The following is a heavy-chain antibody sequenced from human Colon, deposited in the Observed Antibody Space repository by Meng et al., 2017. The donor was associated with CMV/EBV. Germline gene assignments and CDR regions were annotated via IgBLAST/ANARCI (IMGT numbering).Heavy chain of an antibody. CDR3: ARGGYDFWSGWLSSDGMDV. J-gene: IGHJ6*02. CDR2: INPSGGST. V-gene: IGHV1-46*01. D-gene: IGHD3-3*01. CDR1: FTSYY. Sequence: FTSYYMHWVRQAPGQGLEWMGIINPSGGSTSYAQKFQGRVTMTRDTSTSTVYMELSSLRSEDTAVYYCARGGYDFWSGWLSSDGMDVWGQGTTVTVSS.